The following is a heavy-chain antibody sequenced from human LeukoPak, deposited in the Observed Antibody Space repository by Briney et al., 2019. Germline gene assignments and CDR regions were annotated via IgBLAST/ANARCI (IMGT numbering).Heavy chain of an antibody. J-gene: IGHJ5*02. CDR1: GGSFSGYY. CDR3: ARERPDYYGSGGFDP. Sequence: PSETLSLTCAVYGGSFSGYYWSWIRQPPGKGLEWIGEINHSGSTNYNPSLKSRVTISVDTSKNQFSLKLSSVTAADTAVYYCARERPDYYGSGGFDPWGQGTLVTVSS. CDR2: INHSGST. D-gene: IGHD3-10*01. V-gene: IGHV4-34*01.